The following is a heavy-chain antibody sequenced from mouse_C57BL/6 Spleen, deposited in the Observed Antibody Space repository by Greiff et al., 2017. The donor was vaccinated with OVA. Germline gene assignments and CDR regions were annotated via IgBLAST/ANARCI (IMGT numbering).Heavy chain of an antibody. CDR2: IYPRSGNT. CDR3: ARCLRYYGSSYAMDY. Sequence: QVQLQQSGAELVRPGASVKLSCTASGYTFTSYGISWVKQRPGQGLEWIGEIYPRSGNTYYNEKFKGKATLTADKSSSTAYLELRSLTSEDSAVYFCARCLRYYGSSYAMDYWGQGTTVTVSS. J-gene: IGHJ4*01. CDR1: GYTFTSYG. D-gene: IGHD1-1*01. V-gene: IGHV1-81*01.